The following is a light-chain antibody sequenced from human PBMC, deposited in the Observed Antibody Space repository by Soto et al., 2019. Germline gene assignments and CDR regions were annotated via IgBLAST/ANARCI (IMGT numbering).Light chain of an antibody. CDR1: QGVSSSY. J-gene: IGKJ3*01. CDR3: QQYGSSPLFT. CDR2: GAS. Sequence: EIALTRSRGTMSLSLGERATPPCRASQGVSSSYLAWYQQQAGQAPRLLSYGASSRATGSPDRFSGSGSATDFTLPISRLEPADFAVYYCQQYGSSPLFTFGPGTKVDIK. V-gene: IGKV3-20*01.